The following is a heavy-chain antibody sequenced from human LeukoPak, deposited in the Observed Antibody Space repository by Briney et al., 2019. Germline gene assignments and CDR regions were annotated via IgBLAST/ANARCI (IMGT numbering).Heavy chain of an antibody. CDR3: ARAGKSGTMVLFDY. Sequence: SETLSLTCTVSGGSISSYYWSWIRQPAGKGLEWIGRIYTSGSTNYNPSLKSRVTMSVDTSKNQFSLKLSSVTAADTAVCYCARAGKSGTMVLFDYWGQGTLVTVSS. J-gene: IGHJ4*02. CDR1: GGSISSYY. D-gene: IGHD3-10*01. CDR2: IYTSGST. V-gene: IGHV4-4*07.